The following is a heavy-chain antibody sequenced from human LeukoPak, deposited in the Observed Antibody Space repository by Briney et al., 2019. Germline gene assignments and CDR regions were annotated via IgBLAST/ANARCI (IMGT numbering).Heavy chain of an antibody. Sequence: GGPLRLSCAASGFTVSSNYMSWVRQAPGKGLEWVSVIYSGGSTYYADSVKGRFTISRDNSKNTLYLQMNSLRAEDTAVYYCARVLVATSYYYYYYMDVWGKGTTVTISS. V-gene: IGHV3-53*01. CDR1: GFTVSSNY. CDR2: IYSGGST. CDR3: ARVLVATSYYYYYYMDV. D-gene: IGHD5-12*01. J-gene: IGHJ6*03.